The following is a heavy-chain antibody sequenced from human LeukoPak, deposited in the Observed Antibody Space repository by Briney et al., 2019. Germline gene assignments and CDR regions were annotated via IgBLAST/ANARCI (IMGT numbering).Heavy chain of an antibody. CDR1: GFTFRTYW. CDR3: ARDIRGNYFDS. Sequence: GGSLRLSCAASGFTFRTYWMSWVRQAPGKGLEWVASINQGGSETYYADSVKGRFTISRDNSKNSLFLQMNSLTPEDTAVYYCARDIRGNYFDSWGQGTLVTVSS. CDR2: INQGGSET. J-gene: IGHJ4*02. V-gene: IGHV3-7*03. D-gene: IGHD3-16*01.